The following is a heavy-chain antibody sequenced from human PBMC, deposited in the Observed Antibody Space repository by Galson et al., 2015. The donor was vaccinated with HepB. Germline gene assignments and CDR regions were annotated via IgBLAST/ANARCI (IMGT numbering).Heavy chain of an antibody. Sequence: SLRLSCAASGFTFSYYTMNWVRQAPGKGLEWVSCISGSTSHISYTDSVKGRFTISRDNAKNSLYLQMNSLRAEDTAVYYCASSRGGYWGQGTLVTVSS. CDR3: ASSRGGY. CDR1: GFTFSYYT. J-gene: IGHJ4*02. CDR2: ISGSTSHI. V-gene: IGHV3-21*01.